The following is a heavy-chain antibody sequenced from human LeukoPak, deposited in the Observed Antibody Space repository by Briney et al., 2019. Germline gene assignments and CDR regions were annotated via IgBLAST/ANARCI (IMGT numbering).Heavy chain of an antibody. CDR3: ARQGNWFDP. Sequence: GESLQISCKGSAYSFTSYWIGWVRHMPGKGLGWMGIIYPGDSDTRYSPSFQGQVTIPAAKSISTAYLQWSSLKASDTAMYYCARQGNWFDPWGQGTLVTVSS. CDR2: IYPGDSDT. V-gene: IGHV5-51*01. J-gene: IGHJ5*02. CDR1: AYSFTSYW.